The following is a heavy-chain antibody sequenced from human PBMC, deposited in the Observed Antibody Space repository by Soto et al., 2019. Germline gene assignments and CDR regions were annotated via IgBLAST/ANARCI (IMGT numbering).Heavy chain of an antibody. Sequence: QVQLQESGPGLVKPSETLSLTCTVSGGSVSSGSYYWSWIRQPPGKGLEWIGYIYYSGSTNYNASLKSRVTISVDTSKNQFSLKLSSVTAADTAVYYCARASGITMIGDYWGQGTLVTVSS. D-gene: IGHD3-22*01. CDR2: IYYSGST. V-gene: IGHV4-61*01. J-gene: IGHJ4*02. CDR3: ARASGITMIGDY. CDR1: GGSVSSGSYY.